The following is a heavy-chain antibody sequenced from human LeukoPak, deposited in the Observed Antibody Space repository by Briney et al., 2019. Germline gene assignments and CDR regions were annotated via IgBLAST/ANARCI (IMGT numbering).Heavy chain of an antibody. D-gene: IGHD4/OR15-4a*01. CDR2: IYYSGST. CDR1: GGCISSGGYY. CDR3: ARDKYGGNPGFYFDF. Sequence: PSETLSLTCTVSGGCISSGGYYCSWTRQHPGKGLEWIGYIYYSGSTYYNPSLNSRVTISVDTSRNQFSLNLSSVTAADTAVYYCARDKYGGNPGFYFDFWGQGTLVTVSS. J-gene: IGHJ4*02. V-gene: IGHV4-31*03.